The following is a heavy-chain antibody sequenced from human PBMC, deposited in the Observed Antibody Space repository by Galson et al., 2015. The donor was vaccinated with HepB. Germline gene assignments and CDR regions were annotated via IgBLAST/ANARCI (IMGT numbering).Heavy chain of an antibody. CDR3: ARVGSYYYDRSGYGAWFDP. J-gene: IGHJ5*02. CDR2: INTNTGNP. D-gene: IGHD3-22*01. Sequence: SVKVSCKASGYTFNKYAMNWVRRAPGQGLEWMGWINTNTGNPTYAQGFTGRFVFYLDTSVSTAYLQISSLKTEDTAIYYCARVGSYYYDRSGYGAWFDPWGQGTLVTVSS. CDR1: GYTFNKYA. V-gene: IGHV7-4-1*02.